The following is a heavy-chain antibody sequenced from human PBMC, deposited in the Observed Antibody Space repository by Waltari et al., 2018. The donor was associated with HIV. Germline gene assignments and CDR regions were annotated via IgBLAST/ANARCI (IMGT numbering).Heavy chain of an antibody. D-gene: IGHD3-16*01. CDR3: ARKYDSDAFDI. V-gene: IGHV4-61*01. CDR2: IYYSGRT. Sequence: QVQLQESGPGLVKPSETLSLTCTVPDGSVSSGSHYGSWIRQPPGKGLEWIGYIYYSGRTNYNPSLKSRVTISVDTSKNQFSLKLSSVTAADTAVYYCARKYDSDAFDIWGQGTMVTVSS. CDR1: DGSVSSGSHY. J-gene: IGHJ3*02.